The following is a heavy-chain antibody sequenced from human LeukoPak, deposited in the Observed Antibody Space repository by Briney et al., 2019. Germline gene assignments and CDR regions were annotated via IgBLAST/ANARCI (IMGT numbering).Heavy chain of an antibody. Sequence: SETLSPTCTVYGGSFTDYFWTWIRQSPGKGLGGIGEINDYTGDTNYNPSLNSRASISLEKSKNQFSLELRSVTAADTAVYYCATGSIAKKVVVHSFSYGMDVWGQGTTVTVSS. CDR2: INDYTGDT. D-gene: IGHD3-22*01. J-gene: IGHJ6*02. V-gene: IGHV4-34*01. CDR1: GGSFTDYF. CDR3: ATGSIAKKVVVHSFSYGMDV.